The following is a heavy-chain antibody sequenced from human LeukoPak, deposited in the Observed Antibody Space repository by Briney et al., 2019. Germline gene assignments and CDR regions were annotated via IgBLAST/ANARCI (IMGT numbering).Heavy chain of an antibody. D-gene: IGHD4-17*01. V-gene: IGHV1-18*01. CDR2: ISTQSGNT. CDR1: GYTLTSYG. J-gene: IGHJ4*02. CDR3: RGAYGDK. Sequence: ASAKVSCEASGYTLTSYGINWMRQAPGQGLEWMGWISTQSGNTNYAQKVQGRLTLTTDRSTNTAYMELRSLRSDDTAVYCARGAYGDKWGQGTMVTVSS.